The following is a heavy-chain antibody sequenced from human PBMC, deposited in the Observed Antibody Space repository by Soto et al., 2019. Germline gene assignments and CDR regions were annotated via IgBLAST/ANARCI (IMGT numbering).Heavy chain of an antibody. Sequence: PGGSLRLSCVVSGFTLSDFWMSWVRQAPGKGLDWVANIKHGGSETYYVDSVEGRFTISRDNTKNTLYQQMNSLRAEDTAVYYCAKASRKDCSSTSCYSPDYWGQGTLVTVSS. CDR1: GFTLSDFW. V-gene: IGHV3-7*03. CDR3: AKASRKDCSSTSCYSPDY. D-gene: IGHD2-2*01. CDR2: IKHGGSET. J-gene: IGHJ4*02.